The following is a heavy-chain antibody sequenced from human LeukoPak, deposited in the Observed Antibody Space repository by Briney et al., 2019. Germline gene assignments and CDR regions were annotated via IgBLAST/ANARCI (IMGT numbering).Heavy chain of an antibody. Sequence: ASLKVSCKVSGYTLTELSMHWVRQAPGKGLEWMGGFDPEDDETIYAQKFQGRVTMTEDTSTDTAYMELSSLRSEDTAVYYCATLLTNYCSGGSCYRGNWFDPWGQGTLVTVSS. CDR3: ATLLTNYCSGGSCYRGNWFDP. V-gene: IGHV1-24*01. J-gene: IGHJ5*02. D-gene: IGHD2-15*01. CDR1: GYTLTELS. CDR2: FDPEDDET.